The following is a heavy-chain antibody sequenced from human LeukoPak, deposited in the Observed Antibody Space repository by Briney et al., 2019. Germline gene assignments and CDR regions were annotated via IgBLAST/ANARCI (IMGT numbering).Heavy chain of an antibody. J-gene: IGHJ4*02. CDR1: GYTFTTYG. CDR2: ISTYNGNT. CDR3: ARDRMDTGTYFDY. V-gene: IGHV1-18*01. Sequence: GASVKVSCRSSGYTFTTYGITWVRQAPGQGLEWMGWISTYNGNTNYAQKLQGRVTMTTDTSTSTAYMELRSLRSDDTAMYCCARDRMDTGTYFDYWGQGTLVTVSS. D-gene: IGHD5-18*01.